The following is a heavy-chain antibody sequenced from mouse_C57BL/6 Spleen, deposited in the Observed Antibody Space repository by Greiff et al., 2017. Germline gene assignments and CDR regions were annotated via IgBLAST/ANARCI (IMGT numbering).Heavy chain of an antibody. CDR2: IDPSDSET. CDR3: SVWVPPYWYFDV. D-gene: IGHD2-14*01. CDR1: GYTFTSYW. Sequence: QVQLKQPGAELVRPGSSVKLSCKASGYTFTSYWMHWVKQRPIQGLEWIGNIDPSDSETHYNQKFKDKATLTVDKSSSTAYMQLSSLTSEDSAVYYWSVWVPPYWYFDVWGTGTTVTVSS. J-gene: IGHJ1*03. V-gene: IGHV1-52*01.